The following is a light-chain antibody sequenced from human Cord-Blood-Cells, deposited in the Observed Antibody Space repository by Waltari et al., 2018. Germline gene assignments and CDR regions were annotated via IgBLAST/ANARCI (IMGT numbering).Light chain of an antibody. Sequence: DLAMTQSPLSLPVTPGEPASISCRSSQSLLHSNGYNYLDWYLQKPGQSPQLLIYLGSNRASGVPDRFSGSGSGTDFTLKISRVEAEDVGVYYCMQALQTPYTFGQGTKLEIK. CDR1: QSLLHSNGYNY. V-gene: IGKV2-28*01. CDR2: LGS. CDR3: MQALQTPYT. J-gene: IGKJ2*01.